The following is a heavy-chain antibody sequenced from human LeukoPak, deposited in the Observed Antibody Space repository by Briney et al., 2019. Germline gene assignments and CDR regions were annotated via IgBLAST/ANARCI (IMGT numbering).Heavy chain of an antibody. V-gene: IGHV3-23*01. CDR3: AKFGSSWYGIDY. CDR1: GFTFSSYA. D-gene: IGHD6-13*01. CDR2: ISGSGGST. J-gene: IGHJ4*02. Sequence: PGGSLRLSCAASGFTFSSYAMSWVRQAPGKGLEWVSAISGSGGSTYYADSVKGRFTISRDNSKNTLYPQMNSLRAEDTAVYYCAKFGSSWYGIDYWGQGTLVTVSS.